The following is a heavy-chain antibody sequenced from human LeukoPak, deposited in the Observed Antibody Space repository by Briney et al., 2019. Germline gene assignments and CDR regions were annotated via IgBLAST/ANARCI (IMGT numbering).Heavy chain of an antibody. V-gene: IGHV4-59*08. CDR2: IYYSGNT. D-gene: IGHD2-15*01. J-gene: IGHJ3*01. CDR3: VRHTPDSSHDAFDS. Sequence: PSETLSLTCTVSGGSINNYYWSWIRQPPGKGLEWIAYIYYSGNTNYNPSLKSRVTISVDTSKNQFSLKVSSVTAADTALYYCVRHTPDSSHDAFDSWGQGSTVTVSP. CDR1: GGSINNYY.